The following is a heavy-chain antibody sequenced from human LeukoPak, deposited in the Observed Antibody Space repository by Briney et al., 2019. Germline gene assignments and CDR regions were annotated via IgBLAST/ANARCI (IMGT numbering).Heavy chain of an antibody. Sequence: ASVKVSCKASGYTFTSYGISWVRQAPGQGLEWMGWTSAYNGNTNYAQKLQGRVTMTTDTSTSTAYMELRSLRSDDTAVYYCARGLVGATFTNVAGYYYMDVWGKGTTVTVSS. J-gene: IGHJ6*03. CDR1: GYTFTSYG. CDR3: ARGLVGATFTNVAGYYYMDV. CDR2: TSAYNGNT. D-gene: IGHD1-26*01. V-gene: IGHV1-18*01.